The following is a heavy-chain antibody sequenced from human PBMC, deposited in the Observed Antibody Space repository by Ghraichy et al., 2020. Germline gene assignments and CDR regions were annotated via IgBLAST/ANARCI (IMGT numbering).Heavy chain of an antibody. V-gene: IGHV3-7*03. D-gene: IGHD5-24*01. CDR3: ARDRAYKSFDY. CDR2: IKPDGSEK. J-gene: IGHJ4*02. CDR1: GFNFTMSW. Sequence: GSLRLSCAASGFNFTMSWMNWVRQAPGKGLEWVAGIKPDGSEKYHLDSVKGRFTISRDNAKDSLYLQMDSLRVEDTAVFYCARDRAYKSFDYWGQGTLVGVSS.